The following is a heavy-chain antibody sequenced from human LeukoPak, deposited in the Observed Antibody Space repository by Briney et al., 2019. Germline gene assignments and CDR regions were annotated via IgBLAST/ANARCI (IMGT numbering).Heavy chain of an antibody. CDR2: ISHSGGT. Sequence: SETLSLTCTVSRGSISTKNYFWGWIRQPPGKGLEWIGSISHSGGTYYSPSLKSRVTISIDTSKTQFSLKLRSVTAADRAVYYCARGYCSSTTCSGVGYMDVWGKGTTVTVSS. J-gene: IGHJ6*03. V-gene: IGHV4-39*01. CDR1: RGSISTKNYF. CDR3: ARGYCSSTTCSGVGYMDV. D-gene: IGHD2-2*01.